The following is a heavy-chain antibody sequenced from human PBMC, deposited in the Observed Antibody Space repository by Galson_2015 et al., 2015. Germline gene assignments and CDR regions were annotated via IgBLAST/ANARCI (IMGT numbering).Heavy chain of an antibody. CDR2: IKQDGSEK. Sequence: SLRLSCAASGFTFSSYWMSWVRQAPGKGLEWVANIKQDGSEKYYVDSVKGRFTISRDNAKNSLYLQMNSLRAEDTAAYYCARAARAMDQYYYYGMDVWGQGTTFTVSS. V-gene: IGHV3-7*01. J-gene: IGHJ6*02. CDR3: ARAARAMDQYYYYGMDV. D-gene: IGHD5-18*01. CDR1: GFTFSSYW.